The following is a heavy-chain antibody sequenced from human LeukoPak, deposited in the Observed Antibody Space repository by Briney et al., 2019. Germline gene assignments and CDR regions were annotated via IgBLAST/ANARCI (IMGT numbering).Heavy chain of an antibody. CDR2: INHSGST. V-gene: IGHV4-34*01. Sequence: PSETLSLTCAVYGGSFSGYYWSWIRQPPGKGLEWIGEINHSGSTNYNPSLKSRVTISVDTSKNQFSLKLSSVTAADTAVYYCARDRLQYFDYWGQGTLVTVSP. CDR3: ARDRLQYFDY. D-gene: IGHD3-16*01. CDR1: GGSFSGYY. J-gene: IGHJ4*02.